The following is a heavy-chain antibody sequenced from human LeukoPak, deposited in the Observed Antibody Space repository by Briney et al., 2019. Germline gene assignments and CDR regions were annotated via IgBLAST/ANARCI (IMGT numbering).Heavy chain of an antibody. J-gene: IGHJ5*02. CDR1: GGSFSGYY. Sequence: PSETLSLTCAVYGGSFSGYYWSWIRQPPGKGLEWIGEINHSGSTNYNPSLKSRVTISVDTSKNQFSLKLSSVTAADTAVYYCARLRISSWYLGWFDPWGQGTLVTVSS. CDR2: INHSGST. CDR3: ARLRISSWYLGWFDP. D-gene: IGHD6-13*01. V-gene: IGHV4-34*01.